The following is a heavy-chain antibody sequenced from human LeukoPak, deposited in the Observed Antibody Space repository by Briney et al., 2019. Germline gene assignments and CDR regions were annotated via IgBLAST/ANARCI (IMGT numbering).Heavy chain of an antibody. V-gene: IGHV4-39*07. CDR1: GGSISSSSYY. D-gene: IGHD2-2*02. CDR3: ARAVCSSTSCYRSSTLSYYYYYMDV. J-gene: IGHJ6*03. Sequence: SETLSLTCTVSGGSISSSSYYWGWIRQPPGKGLEWIGSIYYSGSTYYNPSLKSRVTISVDTSKNQFSLKLSSVTAADTAVYYCARAVCSSTSCYRSSTLSYYYYYMDVWGKGTTVTVSS. CDR2: IYYSGST.